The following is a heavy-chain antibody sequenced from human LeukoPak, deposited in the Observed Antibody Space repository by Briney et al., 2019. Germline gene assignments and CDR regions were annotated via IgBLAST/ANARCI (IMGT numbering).Heavy chain of an antibody. V-gene: IGHV4-39*01. D-gene: IGHD5-18*01. Sequence: PSETLSLTCTVSGGSISSSSYYWGWIRQPPGKGLEWIGSIYYSGSTYYNPSLKSRVTISVDPSKNQFSLKLSSVTAADTAVYYCARRRRGYCLDYWGQGTLVTVSS. CDR2: IYYSGST. J-gene: IGHJ4*02. CDR1: GGSISSSSYY. CDR3: ARRRRGYCLDY.